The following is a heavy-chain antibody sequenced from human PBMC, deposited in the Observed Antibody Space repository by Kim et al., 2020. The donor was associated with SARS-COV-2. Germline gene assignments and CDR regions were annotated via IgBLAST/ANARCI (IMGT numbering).Heavy chain of an antibody. J-gene: IGHJ4*02. CDR1: GYSFTSYW. D-gene: IGHD3-22*01. Sequence: GESLKISCKGSGYSFTSYWIGWVRQMPGKGLEWMGIIYPGDSDTRYSPSFQGQVTISADKSISTAYLQWSSLKASDTAMYYCARLPRRLYYYDSSGYGYYFDDWGQGTLVTVSS. CDR3: ARLPRRLYYYDSSGYGYYFDD. CDR2: IYPGDSDT. V-gene: IGHV5-51*01.